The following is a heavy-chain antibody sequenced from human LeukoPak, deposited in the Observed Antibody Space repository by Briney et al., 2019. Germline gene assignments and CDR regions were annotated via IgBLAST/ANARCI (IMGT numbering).Heavy chain of an antibody. Sequence: SVKVSCKASGGTFSSYAISWVRQAPGQGLEWMGGIIPIFGTANYAQKFQGRVRITADKSTSTAYMEMSSLRSEDTAVYYCARDQQVGATPYFGMDVWGQGTTVTVSS. CDR3: ARDQQVGATPYFGMDV. CDR1: GGTFSSYA. V-gene: IGHV1-69*06. CDR2: IIPIFGTA. D-gene: IGHD1-26*01. J-gene: IGHJ6*02.